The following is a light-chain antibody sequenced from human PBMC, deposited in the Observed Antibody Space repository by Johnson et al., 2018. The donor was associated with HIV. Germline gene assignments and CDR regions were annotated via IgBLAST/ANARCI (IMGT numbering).Light chain of an antibody. CDR1: SSNIGNNY. J-gene: IGLJ1*01. Sequence: QSVLTQPPSVSAATGQNVTISCSGSSSNIGNNYISWYQQLPGTAPKLLIYETTKRPSGIPDRFSGSRSGTSATLGITGLQTGDEADYYCGTWHNSLSTGGVFGTGTKVTVL. CDR3: GTWHNSLSTGGV. CDR2: ETT. V-gene: IGLV1-51*02.